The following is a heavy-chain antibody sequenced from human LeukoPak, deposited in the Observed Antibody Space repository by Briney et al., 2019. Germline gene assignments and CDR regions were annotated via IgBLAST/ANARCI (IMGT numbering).Heavy chain of an antibody. CDR2: ISAYNGNT. V-gene: IGHV1-18*01. Sequence: GASVKVSCKASGYTFTSYGISWVRQAPGQGLEWMGWISAYNGNTNYAQKLQGRVTMTTDTSTSTAYMELRSLRSEDTAVYYCARDRIVVVVPAANHWFDPWGQGTLVTVSS. J-gene: IGHJ5*02. D-gene: IGHD2-2*01. CDR3: ARDRIVVVVPAANHWFDP. CDR1: GYTFTSYG.